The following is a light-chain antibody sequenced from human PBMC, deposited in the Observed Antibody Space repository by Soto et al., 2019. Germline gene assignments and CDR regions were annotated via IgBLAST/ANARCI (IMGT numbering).Light chain of an antibody. J-gene: IGLJ1*01. V-gene: IGLV2-14*01. CDR1: SSDVGGYNY. CDR2: EVS. Sequence: QSALTQPAPVSGSPGQSITISCTGTSSDVGGYNYVSWYQQHPGKAPKLMIYEVSNRPSGVSNRFSGSKSGNTAYLTISGLQAEDESDYCCSSYTSSSTLVFGTGTKPTVL. CDR3: SSYTSSSTLV.